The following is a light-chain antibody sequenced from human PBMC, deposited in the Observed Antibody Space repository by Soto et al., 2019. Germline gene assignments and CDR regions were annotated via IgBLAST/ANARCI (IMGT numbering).Light chain of an antibody. V-gene: IGKV3-15*01. CDR2: DAS. Sequence: EIVLTQSPATLSVSPGERATVPCRARQNVGSNLAWYQLKPGQAPRLLIYDASTRATGIPARFSGSGSGTDLTLTISNLQSEDIAVYYCQQYPHWPLTFGGGTKVEI. CDR1: QNVGSN. J-gene: IGKJ4*01. CDR3: QQYPHWPLT.